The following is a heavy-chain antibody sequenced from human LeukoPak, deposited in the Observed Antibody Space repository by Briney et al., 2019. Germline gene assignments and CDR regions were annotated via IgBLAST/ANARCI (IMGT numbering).Heavy chain of an antibody. V-gene: IGHV3-23*01. CDR3: AKVGLSSSWYDPLSYFDY. CDR2: ISGSGGST. J-gene: IGHJ4*02. Sequence: PGGSLRLSCAASGFTFSSYGMSWVRQAPGKGLEWVSAISGSGGSTYYADSVKGRFTISRDNSKNTLYLQMNSLRAGDTAVYYCAKVGLSSSWYDPLSYFDYWGQGTLVTVSS. D-gene: IGHD6-13*01. CDR1: GFTFSSYG.